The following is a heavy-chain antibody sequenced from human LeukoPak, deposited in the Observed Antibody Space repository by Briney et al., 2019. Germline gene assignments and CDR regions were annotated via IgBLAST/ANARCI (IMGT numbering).Heavy chain of an antibody. D-gene: IGHD1-26*01. CDR3: ARDLVSGSYGGWFDP. V-gene: IGHV3-21*01. CDR2: ISSSSSYI. J-gene: IGHJ5*02. CDR1: GFTFSSYS. Sequence: GGSLRLSCAASGFTFSSYSMNWVRQAPGKGLEWVSSISSSSSYIYYADSVKGRFTISRDNSKNTLYLQVSSLRPEDTAVYYCARDLVSGSYGGWFDPRGQGTLVTVSS.